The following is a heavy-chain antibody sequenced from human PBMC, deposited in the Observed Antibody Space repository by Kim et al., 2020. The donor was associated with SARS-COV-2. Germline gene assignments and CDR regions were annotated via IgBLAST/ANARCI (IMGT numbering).Heavy chain of an antibody. J-gene: IGHJ4*02. Sequence: GGSLRLSCAASGFTFSNAWMSWVRQAPGKGLEWVGRIKSKTDGGTTDYAAPVKGRFTISRDDSKNTLYLQMNSLKTEDTAVYYCTTGGYGWLGAMPFDYWGQGTLVTVSS. CDR1: GFTFSNAW. CDR2: IKSKTDGGTT. V-gene: IGHV3-15*01. D-gene: IGHD3-22*01. CDR3: TTGGYGWLGAMPFDY.